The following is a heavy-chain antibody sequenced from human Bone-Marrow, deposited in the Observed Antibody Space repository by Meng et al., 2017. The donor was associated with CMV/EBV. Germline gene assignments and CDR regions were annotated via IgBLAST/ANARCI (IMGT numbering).Heavy chain of an antibody. D-gene: IGHD3-16*01. V-gene: IGHV4-30-2*01. J-gene: IGHJ5*02. CDR2: IYHSGST. CDR1: GGSISSGGYS. Sequence: AGSGGSISSGGYSWSWIRQPPGKGLEWIGYIYHSGSTYYNPSLKSRVTISVDRSKNQFSLKLSSVTAADTAVYYCARGLYPVWFDPWGQGTLVTVSS. CDR3: ARGLYPVWFDP.